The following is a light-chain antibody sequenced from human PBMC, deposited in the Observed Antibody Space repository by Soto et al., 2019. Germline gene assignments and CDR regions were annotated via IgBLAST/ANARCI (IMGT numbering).Light chain of an antibody. V-gene: IGLV2-14*01. CDR1: SGDIGSYNR. CDR3: SSYTNINTRACV. Sequence: QSALTQPASVSGSPGQSITISRTGTSGDIGSYNRVSWYQQHPGKAPKLIIYEVTDRPSGVSNRFSGSKSGNTASLIISGLQAEDEAEYYCSSYTNINTRACVFGTGTKVTVL. J-gene: IGLJ1*01. CDR2: EVT.